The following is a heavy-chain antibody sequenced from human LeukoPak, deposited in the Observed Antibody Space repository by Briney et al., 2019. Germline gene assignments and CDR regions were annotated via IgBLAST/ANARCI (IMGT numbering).Heavy chain of an antibody. CDR2: INYQSARF. CDR1: GFTFDDYG. V-gene: IGHV3-9*01. CDR3: VKDACIAARPWYFDS. Sequence: GGSLRLSCAASGFTFDDYGLHWVRQVPGKGLEWVSGINYQSARFDADSVKGRFTISRDNAKNLLYLLMDSLRPEDSALYYCVKDACIAARPWYFDSWGQGTQVIVSS. J-gene: IGHJ4*02. D-gene: IGHD6-6*01.